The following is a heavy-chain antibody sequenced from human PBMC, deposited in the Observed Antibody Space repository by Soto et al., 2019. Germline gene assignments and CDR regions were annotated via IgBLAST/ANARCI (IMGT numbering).Heavy chain of an antibody. Sequence: GSLRLSCAVSGFTFSSYWMSWVRQAPGKGLEWVANIKQDGSEKYYVDSVKGRFTISRDNVKNSLYLQMNSLRAEDTAVYYCARDNGNPKGRFDPWGQGTLVTVSS. CDR2: IKQDGSEK. D-gene: IGHD3-10*01. CDR3: ARDNGNPKGRFDP. V-gene: IGHV3-7*01. J-gene: IGHJ5*02. CDR1: GFTFSSYW.